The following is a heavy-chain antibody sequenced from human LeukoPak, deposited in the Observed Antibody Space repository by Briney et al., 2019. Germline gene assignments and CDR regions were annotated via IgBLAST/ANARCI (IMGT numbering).Heavy chain of an antibody. D-gene: IGHD2-15*01. CDR1: GGSFGGYY. CDR2: INHSGST. CDR3: ASPGYCSGGSCRKPFDY. Sequence: PSETLSLTCAVYGGSFGGYYRSWIRQPPGKGLEWIGEINHSGSTNYNPSLKSRVTISVDTSKNQFSLKLSSVTAADTAVYYCASPGYCSGGSCRKPFDYWGQGTLVTVSS. V-gene: IGHV4-34*01. J-gene: IGHJ4*02.